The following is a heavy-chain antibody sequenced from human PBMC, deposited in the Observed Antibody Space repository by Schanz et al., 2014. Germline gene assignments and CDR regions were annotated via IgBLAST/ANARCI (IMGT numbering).Heavy chain of an antibody. CDR1: GFSFTTYA. V-gene: IGHV3-23*04. J-gene: IGHJ4*02. D-gene: IGHD3-10*01. CDR2: ISSGGGST. CDR3: VSSGSYASYAS. Sequence: EVQLVESGGGVVQPGRSLRLSCASSGFSFTTYAMSWVRQAPGKGLEWVSSISSGGGSTYYADSVKGRFTISRDNSKNTRYLQMNSLRAEDTAVYRCVSSGSYASYASWGQGTLGGVSA.